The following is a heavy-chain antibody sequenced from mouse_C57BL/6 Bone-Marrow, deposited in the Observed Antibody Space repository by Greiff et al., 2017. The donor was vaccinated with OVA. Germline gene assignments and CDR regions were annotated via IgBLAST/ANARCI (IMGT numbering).Heavy chain of an antibody. D-gene: IGHD2-3*01. J-gene: IGHJ2*01. CDR2: ISSGSSTI. Sequence: EVHLVESGGGLVKPGGSLKLSCAASGFTFSDYGMHWVRQAPEKGLEWVAYISSGSSTIYYADTVKGRFTISRDNAKNTLFLQMTSLRSGDTAMYYCAREDCYYVPFDYWGQGTTLTVSS. CDR3: AREDCYYVPFDY. V-gene: IGHV5-17*01. CDR1: GFTFSDYG.